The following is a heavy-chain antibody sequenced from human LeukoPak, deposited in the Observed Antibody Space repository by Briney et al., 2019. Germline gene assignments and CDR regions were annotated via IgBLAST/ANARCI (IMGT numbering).Heavy chain of an antibody. CDR1: GFTFLRHS. CDR3: ARGLTAEEFFRH. D-gene: IGHD6-13*01. CDR2: ISYDGSNK. V-gene: IGHV3-30*09. Sequence: PGRSLRLSCAASGFTFLRHSMHWIRQAPGKGLEWVAVISYDGSNKYYAASAKGRFAISRDNSKDILYLEMHSLRSDDTAVYYCARGLTAEEFFRHWGQGTLVTVSS. J-gene: IGHJ1*01.